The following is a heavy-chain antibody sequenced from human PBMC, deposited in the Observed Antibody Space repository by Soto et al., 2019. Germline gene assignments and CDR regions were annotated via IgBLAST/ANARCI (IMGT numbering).Heavy chain of an antibody. CDR1: GFTFSSYG. V-gene: IGHV3-33*01. D-gene: IGHD3-22*01. Sequence: GGSLRLSCAASGFTFSSYGMHWVRQAPGKGLEWVAVIWYDGSNKYYADSVKGRFTISRDNSKNTLYLQMNSLRAEDTAVYYCARDPSNYDSSGYYAWGQGTLVTVSS. CDR3: ARDPSNYDSSGYYA. J-gene: IGHJ5*02. CDR2: IWYDGSNK.